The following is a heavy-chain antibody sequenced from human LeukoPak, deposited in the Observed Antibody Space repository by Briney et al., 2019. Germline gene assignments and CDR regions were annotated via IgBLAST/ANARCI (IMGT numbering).Heavy chain of an antibody. J-gene: IGHJ4*02. D-gene: IGHD4-17*01. Sequence: SETLSLTCAVYGGSFSGYYWSWIRQPPGKGLEWIGEINHSGSTNYNPSLKSRVTISVDTSKNQFSLKLSSVTAADTAVYYCARSDYGDYVWTFDYWGQGTLVTVSS. V-gene: IGHV4-34*01. CDR3: ARSDYGDYVWTFDY. CDR2: INHSGST. CDR1: GGSFSGYY.